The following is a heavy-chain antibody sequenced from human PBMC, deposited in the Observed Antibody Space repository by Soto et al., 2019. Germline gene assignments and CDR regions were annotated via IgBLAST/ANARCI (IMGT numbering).Heavy chain of an antibody. J-gene: IGHJ4*02. Sequence: SETLSLTCSVSGDSISSYYWSWIRQPPGKGLEWIGYIYYSGSTNYNPSFKSRVTISVDTPKNQFSLKLTSVTAADTAVYYCARVLGSGYYGNIDYWGQGTLVTVSS. CDR2: IYYSGST. CDR1: GDSISSYY. CDR3: ARVLGSGYYGNIDY. V-gene: IGHV4-59*01. D-gene: IGHD3-22*01.